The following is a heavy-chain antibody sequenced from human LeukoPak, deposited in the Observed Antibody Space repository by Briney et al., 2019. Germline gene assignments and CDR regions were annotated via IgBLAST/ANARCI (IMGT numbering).Heavy chain of an antibody. J-gene: IGHJ4*02. CDR1: GYTFTSYA. D-gene: IGHD6-19*01. CDR2: TNAGNGNT. Sequence: ASVKVSCKASGYTFTSYAMHWVRQAPGQRLEWMGWTNAGNGNTKYSQKFQGRVTITRDTSASTAYMELSSLRSEDTAVYYCARAVAVAGPFDYWGQGTLVTVSS. CDR3: ARAVAVAGPFDY. V-gene: IGHV1-3*01.